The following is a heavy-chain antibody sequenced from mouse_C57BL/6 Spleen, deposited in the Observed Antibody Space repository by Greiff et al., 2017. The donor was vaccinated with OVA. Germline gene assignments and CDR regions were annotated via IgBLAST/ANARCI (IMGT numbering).Heavy chain of an antibody. D-gene: IGHD2-3*01. J-gene: IGHJ2*01. CDR1: GYTFTSYW. CDR3: ARMDDGYYIDY. Sequence: QVQLKESGAELAKPGASVKLSCKASGYTFTSYWMPWVKQRPGQGLEWIGYINPSSGYTKYNQKFKDKATLTADKSSSTAYMQLSSLTYEDSAVYYCARMDDGYYIDYWGQGTTLTVSS. V-gene: IGHV1-7*01. CDR2: INPSSGYT.